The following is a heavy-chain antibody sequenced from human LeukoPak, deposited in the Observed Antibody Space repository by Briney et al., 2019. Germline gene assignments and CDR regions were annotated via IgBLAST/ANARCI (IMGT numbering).Heavy chain of an antibody. CDR2: INPNSGGT. CDR3: ARTPLWSSSWSSFDY. J-gene: IGHJ4*02. D-gene: IGHD6-13*01. Sequence: GASVKVPCKASGYTFTGYYMHWVRQAPGQGLEWMGRINPNSGGTNYAQKFQGRVTMTRDTSISTAYMELSRLRSDDTAVYYCARTPLWSSSWSSFDYWGQGTLVTVSS. CDR1: GYTFTGYY. V-gene: IGHV1-2*06.